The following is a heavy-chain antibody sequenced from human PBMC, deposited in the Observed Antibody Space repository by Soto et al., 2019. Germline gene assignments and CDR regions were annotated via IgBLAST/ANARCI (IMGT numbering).Heavy chain of an antibody. CDR2: TSYDGSNN. Sequence: QVQLVESGGGVVQPGTSLRLSCVGSGFTFRSYVIHWVRQAPGTGLEWVALTSYDGSNNFYGDSVKGRFTISRDNSRNTVELQMDSLSLEDTALYYCARWGTTGGLDVWGQGTLVSVSS. CDR3: ARWGTTGGLDV. J-gene: IGHJ4*02. CDR1: GFTFRSYV. D-gene: IGHD3-16*01. V-gene: IGHV3-33*05.